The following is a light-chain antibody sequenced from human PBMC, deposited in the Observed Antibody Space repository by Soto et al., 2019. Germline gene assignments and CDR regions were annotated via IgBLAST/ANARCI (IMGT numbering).Light chain of an antibody. CDR2: GAS. CDR3: QQYSSSPAT. V-gene: IGKV3-20*01. CDR1: QSVGGS. J-gene: IGKJ1*01. Sequence: ETVLTQSPGTLSLSPGERATLSCRASQSVGGSLAWYQQRPGQAPRLLIYGASSRATGIPDRFSGSGSGTDFTLTISRLEPEDFAVYSCQQYSSSPATFGQGTKVDIK.